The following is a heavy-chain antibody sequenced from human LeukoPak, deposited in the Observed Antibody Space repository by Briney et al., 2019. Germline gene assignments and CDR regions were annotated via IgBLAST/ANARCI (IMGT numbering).Heavy chain of an antibody. Sequence: GGSLRLSCAASGFTFSSYPWSWVRQAPGKGLEWVSAISGSGGSTYYADPVKGRFTISRDNSKNTLYLQMNSLRAEDTAVYYCAKRYYYDSSGYPYYFDYWGQGTLVTVSS. V-gene: IGHV3-23*01. CDR1: GFTFSSYP. CDR3: AKRYYYDSSGYPYYFDY. J-gene: IGHJ4*02. CDR2: ISGSGGST. D-gene: IGHD3-22*01.